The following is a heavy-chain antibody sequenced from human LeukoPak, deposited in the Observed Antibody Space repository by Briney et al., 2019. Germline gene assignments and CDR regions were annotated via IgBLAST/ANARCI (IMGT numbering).Heavy chain of an antibody. D-gene: IGHD3-22*01. CDR1: GFTFSSYS. V-gene: IGHV3-21*01. CDR3: ARDPYCYDSSGDSDI. CDR2: ISSSSSYI. J-gene: IGHJ3*02. Sequence: PGGSLRLSCAASGFTFSSYSMNWVRQAPGKGLEWVSSISSSSSYIYYADSVKGRLTISRDNAKNSLYLQMNSLRAEDTAVYYCARDPYCYDSSGDSDIWGQGTMVTVSS.